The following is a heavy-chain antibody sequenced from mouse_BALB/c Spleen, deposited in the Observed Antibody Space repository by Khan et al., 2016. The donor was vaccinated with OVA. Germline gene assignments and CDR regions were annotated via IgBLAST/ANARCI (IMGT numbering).Heavy chain of an antibody. D-gene: IGHD2-10*01. J-gene: IGHJ4*01. Sequence: VQLQESGPGLVAPSQSLSITCTISGFSLTNYGVHWIRQPPGQGLEWLVVIWSDGSTTYNSALKSRLTITKDNSKSQVFLQMNSLQTDDTAIYFCARQPYYHYNSMDYWGQGTSVTVSS. V-gene: IGHV2-6-1*01. CDR1: GFSLTNYG. CDR3: ARQPYYHYNSMDY. CDR2: IWSDGST.